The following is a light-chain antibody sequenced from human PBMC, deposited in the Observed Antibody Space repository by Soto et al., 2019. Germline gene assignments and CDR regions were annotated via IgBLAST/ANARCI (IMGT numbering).Light chain of an antibody. Sequence: QSVLTRPASVSGSPEQSITISCTGTSSDVGAYNYVSWYQQHPGKAPKLMIYEVSNRPSGVSDRFSGSRSGNTASLTISGLQAEDESDYYCSSYTSSSTWVFGGGTKVTVL. V-gene: IGLV2-14*01. CDR2: EVS. CDR1: SSDVGAYNY. CDR3: SSYTSSSTWV. J-gene: IGLJ3*02.